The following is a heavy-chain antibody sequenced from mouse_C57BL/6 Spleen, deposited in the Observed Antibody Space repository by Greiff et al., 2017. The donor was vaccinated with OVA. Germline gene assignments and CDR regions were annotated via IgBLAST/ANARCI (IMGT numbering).Heavy chain of an antibody. Sequence: QVQLQQPGAELVKPGASVKLSCKASGYTFTSYWMQWVKQRPGQGLEWIGEIDPSDSYTNYNQKFKGKATLTVDTYSSTAYMQLSSLTSEDSAVYYCARERGNYYGSKPAWFAYWGQGTLVTVSA. CDR2: IDPSDSYT. V-gene: IGHV1-50*01. CDR1: GYTFTSYW. J-gene: IGHJ3*01. D-gene: IGHD1-1*01. CDR3: ARERGNYYGSKPAWFAY.